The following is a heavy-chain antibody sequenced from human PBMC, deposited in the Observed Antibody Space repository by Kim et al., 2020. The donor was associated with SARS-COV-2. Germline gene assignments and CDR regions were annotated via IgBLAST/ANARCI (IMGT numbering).Heavy chain of an antibody. D-gene: IGHD2-2*01. CDR3: ARARYCSSTSCYPFDY. Sequence: SETLSLTCTVSGGSISSYYWSWIRQPPGKGLEWIGYIYYSGSTNYNPSLKSRVTISVDTSKNQFSLKLSSVTAADTAVYYCARARYCSSTSCYPFDYWGQGALFAFSS. CDR2: IYYSGST. V-gene: IGHV4-59*01. J-gene: IGHJ4*02. CDR1: GGSISSYY.